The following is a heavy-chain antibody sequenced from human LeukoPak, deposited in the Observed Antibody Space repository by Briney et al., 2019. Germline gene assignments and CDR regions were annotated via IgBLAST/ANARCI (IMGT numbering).Heavy chain of an antibody. D-gene: IGHD6-19*01. V-gene: IGHV3-23*01. Sequence: PGGSLRLSCAASGFTFSSYAMSWVRQAPGEGLEWVSAISGSGGSTYYADSVKGRFTISRDNSKNTLYLQMHSLRAEDTAVYYCAKDGRGAVAGTWGYYFDHWGQGTLVTVSS. CDR2: ISGSGGST. CDR3: AKDGRGAVAGTWGYYFDH. J-gene: IGHJ4*02. CDR1: GFTFSSYA.